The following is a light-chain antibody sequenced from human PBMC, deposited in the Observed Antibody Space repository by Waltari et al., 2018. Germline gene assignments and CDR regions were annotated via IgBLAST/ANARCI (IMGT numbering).Light chain of an antibody. CDR3: QQYDNWPGT. CDR2: GAS. CDR1: QSVSSN. Sequence: EIVITQFPATLSLSAGERATLSCRASQSVSSNIAWYQQKPGQAPSLLIYGASTRATGIPARFSGGGSGTEFTLTISSLQSEDFAVYCCQQYDNWPGTFGQGTKVEI. J-gene: IGKJ1*01. V-gene: IGKV3-15*01.